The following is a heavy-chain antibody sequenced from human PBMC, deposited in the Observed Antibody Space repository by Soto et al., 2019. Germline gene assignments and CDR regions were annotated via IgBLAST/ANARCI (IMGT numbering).Heavy chain of an antibody. V-gene: IGHV3-73*02. CDR3: TSPEGYYYGSGIPNPDYYGMDV. D-gene: IGHD3-10*01. CDR2: IRSKANSYAT. Sequence: EVQLVESGGGLVQPGGSLKLSCAASGFTFSGSAMHWVRQASGKGLEWVGRIRSKANSYATAYAASVKGRFTISRDDSKNTAYLQMNSLKTEDTAVYYCTSPEGYYYGSGIPNPDYYGMDVWGQGTTVTVSS. CDR1: GFTFSGSA. J-gene: IGHJ6*02.